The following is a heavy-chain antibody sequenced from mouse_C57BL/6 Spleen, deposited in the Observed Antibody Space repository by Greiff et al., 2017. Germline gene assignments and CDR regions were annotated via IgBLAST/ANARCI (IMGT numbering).Heavy chain of an antibody. V-gene: IGHV1-61*01. Sequence: QVQLQQPGAELVRPGSSVTLSCKASGYTFTSYWMDWVKQRPGQGLEWIGNIYPSDSETHYNQKFKDKATLTVDKSSSTAYMQLSSLTSEDSAVYYCARDGNWDYWYCDVWGTGTTVTVCS. J-gene: IGHJ1*03. CDR3: ARDGNWDYWYCDV. CDR2: IYPSDSET. D-gene: IGHD4-1*01. CDR1: GYTFTSYW.